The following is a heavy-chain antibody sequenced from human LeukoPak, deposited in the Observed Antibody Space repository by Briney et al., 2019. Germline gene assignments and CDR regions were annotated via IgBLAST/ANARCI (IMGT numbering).Heavy chain of an antibody. CDR2: IYYSGST. CDR1: GGSISSGGYY. V-gene: IGHV4-31*03. J-gene: IGHJ4*02. D-gene: IGHD2-2*03. CDR3: ARLASGYCSSTSCGY. Sequence: SETLSLTCTVSGGSISSGGYYWSWIRQHPGKGLEWIGYIYYSGSTYYNPSLKSRVTISVDTSKNQFSLKLSSVTAVDTAVYYCARLASGYCSSTSCGYWGQGTLVTVSS.